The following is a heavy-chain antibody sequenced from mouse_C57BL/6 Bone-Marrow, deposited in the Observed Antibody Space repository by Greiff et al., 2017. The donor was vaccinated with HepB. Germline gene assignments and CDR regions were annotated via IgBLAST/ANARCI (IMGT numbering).Heavy chain of an antibody. CDR2: ISSGGSYT. Sequence: EVKLMESGGDLVKPGGSLKLSCAASGFTFSSYGMSWVRQTPDKRLEWVATISSGGSYTYYPDSVKGRFTISRDNAKNTLYLQMSSLTSEDTAVYYCARQATVVSESFDVWGPGTTVTVSS. D-gene: IGHD1-1*01. J-gene: IGHJ1*01. CDR3: ARQATVVSESFDV. V-gene: IGHV5-6*01. CDR1: GFTFSSYG.